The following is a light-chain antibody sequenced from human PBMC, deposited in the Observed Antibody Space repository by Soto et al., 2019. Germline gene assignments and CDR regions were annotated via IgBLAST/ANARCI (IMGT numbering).Light chain of an antibody. J-gene: IGKJ4*01. V-gene: IGKV3-15*01. CDR1: QTLSNN. Sequence: EIVMTQSPATLSVSPGERATLSCRASQTLSNNLAWYQQKLGQAPRLLIYGASARATDIPARFSGSGSGTEFTLTISGLQSEDFAIYYCQQYSDWPLTFGGGTKVEIK. CDR3: QQYSDWPLT. CDR2: GAS.